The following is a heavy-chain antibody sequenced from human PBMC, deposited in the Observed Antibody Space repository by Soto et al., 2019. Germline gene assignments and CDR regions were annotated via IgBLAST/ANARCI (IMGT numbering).Heavy chain of an antibody. J-gene: IGHJ3*02. CDR3: ARGGILTVTSAFDI. V-gene: IGHV1-2*04. Sequence: ASVNVSSKAPGYTFTCYYMHWVRQAPGQGLEWMGWINPDSGGTNYAQTFKGWVTMTRDTSISTAYMELSRLRSDDTAVYYCARGGILTVTSAFDIWGKGTMVTVSS. CDR2: INPDSGGT. D-gene: IGHD4-17*01. CDR1: GYTFTCYY.